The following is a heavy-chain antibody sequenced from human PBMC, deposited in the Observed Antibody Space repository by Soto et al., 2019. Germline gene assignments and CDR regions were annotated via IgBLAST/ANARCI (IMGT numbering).Heavy chain of an antibody. V-gene: IGHV3-30*18. CDR3: AKDARGSSSWHLHY. Sequence: QVQLVESGGGVVQPGGSLRLSCVGSGFTLSNFGMHWVCQAPGKGLEWVAVISPDENKKYYADSVKGRFTLSRDNSKDTFYVQMNSLRVEDTAVYYCAKDARGSSSWHLHYWGQGTLVSVSS. CDR1: GFTLSNFG. CDR2: ISPDENKK. J-gene: IGHJ4*02. D-gene: IGHD6-13*01.